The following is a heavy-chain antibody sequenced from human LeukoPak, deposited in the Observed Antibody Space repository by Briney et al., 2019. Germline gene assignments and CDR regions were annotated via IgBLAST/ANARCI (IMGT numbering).Heavy chain of an antibody. D-gene: IGHD1-26*01. CDR2: ISGTGATT. CDR1: GFSFSSYA. Sequence: GGSLRLSCEVSGFSFSSYAMSWVRQAPGKGLEWVSAISGTGATTYYADSVKGRFTISRDNSKNTLYLQMSSLRADDTAVYYCAKDGKWVLRQLNPFFYDYWGQGTPATVSS. J-gene: IGHJ4*02. CDR3: AKDGKWVLRQLNPFFYDY. V-gene: IGHV3-23*01.